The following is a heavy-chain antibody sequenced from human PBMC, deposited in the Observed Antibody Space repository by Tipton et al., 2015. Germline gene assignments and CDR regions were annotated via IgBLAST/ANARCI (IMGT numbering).Heavy chain of an antibody. CDR2: ISHSGNT. CDR1: AYSISSDYY. Sequence: TLSLTCAVSAYSISSDYYWGWIRQPPGKGLEWIGSISHSGNTYYNPSLKSRVTMSRDTSKNQFSLRLSSVAAADMAVYYCARSKFGEFFLVAFDIWGQGTMVTSLQ. J-gene: IGHJ3*02. V-gene: IGHV4-38-2*01. D-gene: IGHD3-10*01. CDR3: ARSKFGEFFLVAFDI.